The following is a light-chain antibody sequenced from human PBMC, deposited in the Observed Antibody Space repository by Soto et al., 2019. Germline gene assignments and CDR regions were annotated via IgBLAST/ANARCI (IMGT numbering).Light chain of an antibody. V-gene: IGLV1-44*01. CDR3: AAWYDSLNDPL. CDR1: SSNIGSNF. CDR2: TNN. Sequence: QSVLTQPPSASGTPGQSVTISCSGSSSNIGSNFVNWYQQLPGTAPKLLIYTNNQRPSGGPDRFSCSKSGTSASLAISGLQSEDEADYHCAAWYDSLNDPLFGGGTKLTVL. J-gene: IGLJ3*02.